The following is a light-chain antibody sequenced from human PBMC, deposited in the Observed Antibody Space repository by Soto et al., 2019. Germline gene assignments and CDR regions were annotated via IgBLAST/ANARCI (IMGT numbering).Light chain of an antibody. V-gene: IGKV1-27*01. Sequence: DIHMTQSPSSLSASVGYRFTITCRASQGISNYLAWYQQKPVKVPKLPIYAGSNLQSGVPYRFTGSGSGTDFTLTISSLQHEDVATYYCQKYNSAPVTFGGGTKVDI. CDR2: AGS. J-gene: IGKJ4*01. CDR1: QGISNY. CDR3: QKYNSAPVT.